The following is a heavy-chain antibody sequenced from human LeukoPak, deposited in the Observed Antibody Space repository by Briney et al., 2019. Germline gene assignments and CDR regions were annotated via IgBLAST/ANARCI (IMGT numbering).Heavy chain of an antibody. CDR1: GFTFDDYA. V-gene: IGHV3-9*01. CDR3: AANWNGESDY. D-gene: IGHD1-1*01. CDR2: ISWNSGSI. Sequence: GGSLRLSCAASGFTFDDYAMHWVRQAPGKGLEWVSGISWNSGSIGYADSVKGRFTISRDNAKNSLYLQMNSLRAEDTAVYYCAANWNGESDYWGQGTLVTVSS. J-gene: IGHJ4*02.